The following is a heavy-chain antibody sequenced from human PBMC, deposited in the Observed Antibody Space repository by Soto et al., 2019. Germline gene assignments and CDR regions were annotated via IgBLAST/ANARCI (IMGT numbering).Heavy chain of an antibody. J-gene: IGHJ4*02. CDR1: GFTFSRYA. V-gene: IGHV3-23*01. D-gene: IGHD3-10*02. CDR2: ISGTGIST. CDR3: ATYVRIGFPSQRSYLAY. Sequence: EVQLLESGGGLLQPGGSLRLSCAASGFTFSRYAMSWVRQAPGKGLEWVSAISGTGISTYYADSVKGRFTISRDNSMHPLYLRMNTLRAVDTDVYYCATYVRIGFPSQRSYLAYWGQGTRFTVSS.